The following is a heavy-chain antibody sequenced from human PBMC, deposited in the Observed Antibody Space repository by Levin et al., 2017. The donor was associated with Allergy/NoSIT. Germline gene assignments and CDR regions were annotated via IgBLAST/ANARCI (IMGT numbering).Heavy chain of an antibody. CDR2: IKQDGSDK. CDR1: GFTFSNYW. CDR3: ARDRAMDDY. J-gene: IGHJ4*02. Sequence: PGGSLRLSCAASGFTFSNYWMNWVRQAPGKGLEWVANIKQDGSDKYYVDSVKGRFTISRDNAKNSLYLQMNSLRAEDTAVYYCARDRAMDDYWGQGTLVTVTS. V-gene: IGHV3-7*01. D-gene: IGHD5-18*01.